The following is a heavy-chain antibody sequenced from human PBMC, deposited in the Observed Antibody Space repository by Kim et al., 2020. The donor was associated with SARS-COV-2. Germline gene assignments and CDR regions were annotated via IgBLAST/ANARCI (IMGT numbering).Heavy chain of an antibody. CDR3: ARDLVVGYGSGSYGAFDI. Sequence: GGSLRLSCAASGFTFSSYGMHWVRQAPGKGLEWVAVISYDGSNKYYADSVKDRFTISRDNSKNTLYLQMNSLRAEDTAVYYCARDLVVGYGSGSYGAFDIWGQGTMVTVSS. J-gene: IGHJ3*02. CDR1: GFTFSSYG. V-gene: IGHV3-33*05. D-gene: IGHD3-10*01. CDR2: ISYDGSNK.